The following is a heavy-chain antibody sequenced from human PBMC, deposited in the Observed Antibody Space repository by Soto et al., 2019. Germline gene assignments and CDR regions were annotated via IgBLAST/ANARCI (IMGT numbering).Heavy chain of an antibody. Sequence: SETLSLTCAVYGGSFSGYYWSWIRQPPGKGLEWIGEINHSGSTNYNPSLKSRVTISVDTSKNQFSLKLSSVTAADTAVYYCARGGEGQQLVLGYYYYMDVWGKGTTVTVSS. CDR1: GGSFSGYY. J-gene: IGHJ6*03. CDR3: ARGGEGQQLVLGYYYYMDV. CDR2: INHSGST. V-gene: IGHV4-34*01. D-gene: IGHD6-13*01.